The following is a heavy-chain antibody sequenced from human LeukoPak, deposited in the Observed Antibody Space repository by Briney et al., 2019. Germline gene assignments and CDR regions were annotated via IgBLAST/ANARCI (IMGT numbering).Heavy chain of an antibody. D-gene: IGHD6-13*01. CDR1: GFSFSSYG. CDR2: IWYDGSDK. Sequence: GKSLRLSCAASGFSFSSYGMHWVRQAPGKGLEWVAIIWYDGSDKYYADSAKGRFTISRDNSKNTLYLQMNSLRAEDTAVYYCARDIGAARYFDYWGQGTQVTVSS. J-gene: IGHJ4*02. CDR3: ARDIGAARYFDY. V-gene: IGHV3-33*01.